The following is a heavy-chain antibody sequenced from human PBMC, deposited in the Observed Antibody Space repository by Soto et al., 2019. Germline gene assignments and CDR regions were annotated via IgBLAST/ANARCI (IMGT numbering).Heavy chain of an antibody. Sequence: DSGKVSCKASGYTFTGYYMHWVRQAPGQGLEWMGWINPNSGGTNYAQKFQGWVTMTRDTSISTAYMELSRLRSDDTAVYYCAISTSGYSYGLGYYYYYYGMDVWGQGTTVTV. CDR3: AISTSGYSYGLGYYYYYYGMDV. CDR2: INPNSGGT. D-gene: IGHD5-18*01. V-gene: IGHV1-2*04. J-gene: IGHJ6*02. CDR1: GYTFTGYY.